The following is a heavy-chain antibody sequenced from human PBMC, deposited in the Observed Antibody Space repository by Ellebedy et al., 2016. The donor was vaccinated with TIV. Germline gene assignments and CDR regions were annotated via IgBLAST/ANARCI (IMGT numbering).Heavy chain of an antibody. Sequence: ASAKVSCXASGGTFSSYAISWVRQAPGQGLEWMGWISAYNGNTNYAQKLQGRVTMTTDTSTSTAYMELRSLRSDDTAVYYCARSILLWFGELHDYGMDVWGQGTTVTVSS. CDR3: ARSILLWFGELHDYGMDV. D-gene: IGHD3-10*01. CDR1: GGTFSSYA. V-gene: IGHV1-18*01. J-gene: IGHJ6*02. CDR2: ISAYNGNT.